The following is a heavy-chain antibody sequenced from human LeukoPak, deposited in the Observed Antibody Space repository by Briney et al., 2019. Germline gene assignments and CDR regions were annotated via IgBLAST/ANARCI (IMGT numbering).Heavy chain of an antibody. D-gene: IGHD3-16*01. J-gene: IGHJ4*02. V-gene: IGHV4-38-2*02. CDR3: ARDLRGMVDY. CDR1: GYSISSGYY. CDR2: MYHSGST. Sequence: KPSETLSLTCSVSGYSISSGYYWGWIRQPPGKGLEWIGSMYHSGSTYYNPSLKSRVTISVDTSKNQFSLRLSSVTAADTAVYYCARDLRGMVDYWGQGTLVTVSS.